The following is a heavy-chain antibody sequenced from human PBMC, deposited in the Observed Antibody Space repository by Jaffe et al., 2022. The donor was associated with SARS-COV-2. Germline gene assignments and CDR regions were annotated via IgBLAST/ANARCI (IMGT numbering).Heavy chain of an antibody. D-gene: IGHD3-9*01. Sequence: QVQLVQSGAEVKKPGASVKVSCKASGYTFTSYGISWVRQAPGQGLEWMGWISAYNGNTNYAQKLQGRVTMTTDTSTSTAYMELRSLRSDDTAVYYCARDHPVLRYFDWLPFESYGMDVWGQGTTVTVSS. V-gene: IGHV1-18*01. CDR1: GYTFTSYG. CDR3: ARDHPVLRYFDWLPFESYGMDV. J-gene: IGHJ6*02. CDR2: ISAYNGNT.